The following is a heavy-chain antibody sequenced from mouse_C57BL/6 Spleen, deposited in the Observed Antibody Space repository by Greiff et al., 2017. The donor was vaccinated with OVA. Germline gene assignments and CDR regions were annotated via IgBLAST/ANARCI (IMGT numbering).Heavy chain of an antibody. V-gene: IGHV1-42*01. CDR3: ASWDGGGY. CDR2: INPSTGGT. Sequence: LVESGPELVKPGASVKISCKASGYSFTGYYMNWVKQSPEKSLEWIGEINPSTGGTTYNQKFKAKATLTVDKSSSTAYMQLKSLTSEDSAVYYCASWDGGGYWGQGTTLTVSS. CDR1: GYSFTGYY. D-gene: IGHD4-1*01. J-gene: IGHJ2*01.